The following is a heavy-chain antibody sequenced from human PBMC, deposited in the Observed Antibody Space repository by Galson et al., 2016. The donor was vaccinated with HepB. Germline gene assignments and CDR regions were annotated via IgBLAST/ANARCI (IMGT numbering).Heavy chain of an antibody. Sequence: YYAASVKGRFSISRDNSKSMLYLQMDSLRVEDIAVYYCARVRSSSWFDSWGQGTLVIVS. D-gene: IGHD6-13*01. V-gene: IGHV3-30*07. CDR3: ARVRSSSWFDS. J-gene: IGHJ5*01.